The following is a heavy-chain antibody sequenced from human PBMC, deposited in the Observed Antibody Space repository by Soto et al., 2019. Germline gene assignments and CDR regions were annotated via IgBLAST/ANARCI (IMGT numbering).Heavy chain of an antibody. V-gene: IGHV3-74*01. Sequence: EVQLVESEGGLVQRGGSLRLSCAAAGFTFNYDWMHWVRQAPGQGLVWVSHIHSDGSTTTYADSVKGRFTISRDNAKTTLYLQMNSLRAEDTAVYYCARGDKGGFDPWGQGTTVTVSS. CDR1: GFTFNYDW. D-gene: IGHD2-21*02. CDR2: IHSDGSTT. CDR3: ARGDKGGFDP. J-gene: IGHJ3*01.